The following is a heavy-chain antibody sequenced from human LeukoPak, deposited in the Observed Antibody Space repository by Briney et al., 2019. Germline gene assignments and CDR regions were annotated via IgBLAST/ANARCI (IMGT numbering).Heavy chain of an antibody. CDR1: GGSINSGSYY. Sequence: SETLSLTCTVSGGSINSGSYYWSWIRQPAGKGLEWIGRFSTSGGTNYNPSLKSRVTISVDTSKNQFSLKVTSMTAADTGVYYCTRSFPGIVGAADFWGQGTLVTVSS. D-gene: IGHD6-13*01. CDR2: FSTSGGT. V-gene: IGHV4-61*02. J-gene: IGHJ4*02. CDR3: TRSFPGIVGAADF.